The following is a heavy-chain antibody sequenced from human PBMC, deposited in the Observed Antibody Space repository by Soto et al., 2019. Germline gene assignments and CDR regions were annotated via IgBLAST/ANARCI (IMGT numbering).Heavy chain of an antibody. D-gene: IGHD3-3*01. CDR3: ARGVFGVVYAFDI. J-gene: IGHJ3*02. CDR1: GDSISRNNW. V-gene: IGHV4-4*02. Sequence: SETLSLTCAISGDSISRNNWWSWVRQPPGKGLERIGEIYHSGSTNYSPSLRSRLTISVDKSRNEVSLKLTSVTAADTAVYYCARGVFGVVYAFDIWGQGTMVTVSS. CDR2: IYHSGST.